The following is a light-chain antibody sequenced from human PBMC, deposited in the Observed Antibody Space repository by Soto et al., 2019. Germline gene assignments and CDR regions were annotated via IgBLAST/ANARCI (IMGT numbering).Light chain of an antibody. CDR2: GAS. CDR1: QSVSSSN. V-gene: IGKV3-15*01. Sequence: DMVLTQSRSTLSFSPGDRSTLYCRASQSVSSSNLAWYQQKPGQAPRLLIYGASTRATGIPARFSGSGSGTEFTLTISSLQSEDFAVYYCQQYNNWPPATFGQGTNVDIK. CDR3: QQYNNWPPAT. J-gene: IGKJ1*01.